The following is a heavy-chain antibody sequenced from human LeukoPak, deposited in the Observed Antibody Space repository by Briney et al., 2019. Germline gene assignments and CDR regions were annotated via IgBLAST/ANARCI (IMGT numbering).Heavy chain of an antibody. D-gene: IGHD6-13*01. CDR2: ISGSGGST. J-gene: IGHJ4*02. Sequence: GGSLRLSCAASGFTFSSYAMSWVRQAPGKGLEWVSGISGSGGSTYHADSVKGRFTISRDNSRNTLYLQMNSPRAEDTAVYYCAILPGYSSGWYEVNYWGQGTLVTVSS. CDR3: AILPGYSSGWYEVNY. CDR1: GFTFSSYA. V-gene: IGHV3-23*01.